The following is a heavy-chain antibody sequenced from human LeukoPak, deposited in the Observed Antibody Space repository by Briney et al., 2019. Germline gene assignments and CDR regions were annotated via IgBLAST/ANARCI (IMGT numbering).Heavy chain of an antibody. CDR2: INHSGST. D-gene: IGHD3-22*01. J-gene: IGHJ4*02. CDR3: ARDRYYYDSSGSHFDY. V-gene: IGHV4-34*01. CDR1: GGSFSGYY. Sequence: SETLSLTCAVYGGSFSGYYWSWIRQPPGKGLEWTGEINHSGSTNYNPSLKSRVTISVDTSKNQFSLKLSSVTAADTAVYYCARDRYYYDSSGSHFDYWGQGTLVTVSS.